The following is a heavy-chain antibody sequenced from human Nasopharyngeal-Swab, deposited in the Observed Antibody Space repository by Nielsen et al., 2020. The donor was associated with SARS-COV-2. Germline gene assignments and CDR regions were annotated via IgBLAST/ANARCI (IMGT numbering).Heavy chain of an antibody. D-gene: IGHD3-3*01. V-gene: IGHV3-64*01. J-gene: IGHJ6*02. CDR3: ARDYPVSYYDFWSGSYGMDV. CDR2: LSSNWGST. Sequence: GGSLRLPCASSGFPFSSYAMHWARQAPGKGLEYVSALSSNWGSTYYANSVKGRYNISRDNSKNTLYLQMRSLRAEDMAVYYCARDYPVSYYDFWSGSYGMDVWGQGTTVTVSS. CDR1: GFPFSSYA.